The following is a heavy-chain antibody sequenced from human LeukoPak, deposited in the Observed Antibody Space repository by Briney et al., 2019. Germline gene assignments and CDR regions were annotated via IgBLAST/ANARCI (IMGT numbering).Heavy chain of an antibody. CDR3: AREKVETAFDY. D-gene: IGHD5-24*01. V-gene: IGHV5-51*01. CDR1: GHSFTSYW. CDR2: IYPGDSDT. J-gene: IGHJ4*02. Sequence: GESLKISFKGSGHSFTSYWIGWVRQMPGKGLEWMGIIYPGDSDTRYSPSFQGQVTISADKSISTAYLQWSSLKASDTAMYYCAREKVETAFDYWGQGTLVTVSS.